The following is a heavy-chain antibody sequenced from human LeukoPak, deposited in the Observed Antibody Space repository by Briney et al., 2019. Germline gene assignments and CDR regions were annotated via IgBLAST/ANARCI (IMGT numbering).Heavy chain of an antibody. V-gene: IGHV3-48*03. Sequence: GGSLRLSCAASGFTFSSYEMNWVRQAPGKGLEWVSYISSSGSTIYYADSVKGRFTISRDNAKNSLYLQMNSLRAEDTAVYYCARGAVVVAKKAYYFDYWGQGTLVTVSS. CDR3: ARGAVVVAKKAYYFDY. J-gene: IGHJ4*02. CDR2: ISSSGSTI. CDR1: GFTFSSYE. D-gene: IGHD3-22*01.